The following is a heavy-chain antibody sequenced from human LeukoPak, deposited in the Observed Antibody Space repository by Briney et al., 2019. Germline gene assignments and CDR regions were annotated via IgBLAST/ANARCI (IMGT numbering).Heavy chain of an antibody. CDR2: INHSATT. CDR3: ARGRITLVRGASPFGGYYFDY. V-gene: IGHV4-34*01. D-gene: IGHD3-10*01. Sequence: PSETLSLTCAVYDGSFSGYYWTWIRQPPGKGLEWIGEINHSATTNYNPSLKSRVTMSRDTSKNQFSLKLSSVTAADTAVYYCARGRITLVRGASPFGGYYFDYWGQGTLVTVSS. CDR1: DGSFSGYY. J-gene: IGHJ4*02.